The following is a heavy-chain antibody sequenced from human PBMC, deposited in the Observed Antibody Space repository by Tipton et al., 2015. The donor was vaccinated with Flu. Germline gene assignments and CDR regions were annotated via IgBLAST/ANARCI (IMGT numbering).Heavy chain of an antibody. V-gene: IGHV4-31*03. CDR1: GGSMSSGGAY. CDR2: IYYSGST. D-gene: IGHD4-11*01. J-gene: IGHJ5*02. CDR3: ARRDYSNYVSEPKNWFDP. Sequence: TLSLTCTVSGGSMSSGGAYWSWIRQHPGKGLEWIGCIYYSGSTYYNPSLRSRLSILVTTSKNQFSLRLISVTAADTAVYYCARRDYSNYVSEPKNWFDPWGQGILVTVSS.